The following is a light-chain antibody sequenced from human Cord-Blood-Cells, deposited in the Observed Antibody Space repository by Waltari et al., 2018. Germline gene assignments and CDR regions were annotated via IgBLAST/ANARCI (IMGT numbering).Light chain of an antibody. J-gene: IGKJ4*01. Sequence: EIVLTQSPATLSLSPGERATLSCRASQSVSSYLAWYQQKPGQAPRLLIYDASNSATGIPARFSGSGSVTDFTLTISSLEPEDFAVYYCQQRSNWLTFGGGTKVEIK. CDR1: QSVSSY. CDR3: QQRSNWLT. V-gene: IGKV3-11*01. CDR2: DAS.